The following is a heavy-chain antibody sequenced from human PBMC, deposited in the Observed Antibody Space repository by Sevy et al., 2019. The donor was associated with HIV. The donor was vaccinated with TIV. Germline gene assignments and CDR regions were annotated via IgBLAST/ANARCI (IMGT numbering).Heavy chain of an antibody. J-gene: IGHJ5*01. V-gene: IGHV3-30*04. CDR1: GFTFSDYT. Sequence: GGSLRLACAASGFTFSDYTIHWVRRAPGKGLEWVSVLSYDGSRTSYADSVKGRFTISRDNSKNTLFLQMNSLRAEDTAVYYCTRVRGLLGWFDSWDQGTLVTVSS. CDR2: LSYDGSRT. CDR3: TRVRGLLGWFDS. D-gene: IGHD3-10*01.